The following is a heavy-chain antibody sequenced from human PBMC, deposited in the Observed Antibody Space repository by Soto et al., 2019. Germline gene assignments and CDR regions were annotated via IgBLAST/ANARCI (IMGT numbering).Heavy chain of an antibody. V-gene: IGHV1-2*02. CDR1: GYTFTGYY. J-gene: IGHJ6*02. Sequence: ASVKVSCKASGYTFTGYYMHWVRQAPGQGLEWMGWINPNSGGTNYAQKFQGRVTMTRDTSISTAYMELSRLGSDDTAVYYCARDPMNSSSWYYYYYGMDVWGQGTTVTVSS. D-gene: IGHD6-13*01. CDR2: INPNSGGT. CDR3: ARDPMNSSSWYYYYYGMDV.